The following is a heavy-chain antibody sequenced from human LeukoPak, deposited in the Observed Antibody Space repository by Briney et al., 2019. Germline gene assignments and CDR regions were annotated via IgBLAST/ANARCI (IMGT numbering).Heavy chain of an antibody. D-gene: IGHD2-2*01. Sequence: SVKVSCKASGDTFSSYAISWVPQAPGQGLEWVGGIIPIFGTANYAQKFQGRVTITTDESTSTAYMELSSLRSEDTAVYYCAREPSPRYCSSTSCHMDVWGKGTTVTVSS. CDR3: AREPSPRYCSSTSCHMDV. J-gene: IGHJ6*03. CDR1: GDTFSSYA. V-gene: IGHV1-69*05. CDR2: IIPIFGTA.